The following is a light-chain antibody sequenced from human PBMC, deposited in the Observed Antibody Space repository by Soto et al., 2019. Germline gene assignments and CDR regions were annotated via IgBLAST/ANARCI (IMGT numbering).Light chain of an antibody. CDR2: GAS. V-gene: IGKV3-15*01. J-gene: IGKJ1*01. Sequence: EILLTQSPVTLSLSPWERATLSFRASQSVSSSYLAWYQQKPGQAPRLLIYGASTRATGIPARFSGSGSETEFTLTISNLKSEDFAVYYCHQYNNWHTWTFGQGTKVDIK. CDR1: QSVSSSY. CDR3: HQYNNWHTWT.